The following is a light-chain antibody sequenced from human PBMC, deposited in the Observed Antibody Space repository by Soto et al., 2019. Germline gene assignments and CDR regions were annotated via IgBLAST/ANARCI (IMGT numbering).Light chain of an antibody. J-gene: IGLJ1*01. Sequence: QSALTQSPSASGSPGQSVTISCTGTSNDIGVYNYVSWYQQHPGKAPKLMIYEVNKRPSGVPDRFSGSKSGNTASLTVSGLQAEDEADYYCSSYAGTFSFVFGTGTKLTVL. CDR2: EVN. V-gene: IGLV2-8*01. CDR1: SNDIGVYNY. CDR3: SSYAGTFSFV.